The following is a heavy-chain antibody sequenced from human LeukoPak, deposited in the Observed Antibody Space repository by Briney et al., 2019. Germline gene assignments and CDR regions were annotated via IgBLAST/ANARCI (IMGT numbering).Heavy chain of an antibody. CDR2: ISSSSSTI. V-gene: IGHV3-48*01. D-gene: IGHD1-14*01. CDR1: GFTFSSYS. J-gene: IGHJ4*02. CDR3: ARGRVNPDY. Sequence: PGGSLRLSCAASGFTFSSYSMNWVRQAPGKGLEWVSYISSSSSTIYYADSAKGRLTISRDNAKNSLYLQMNSLRAEDTAVYYCARGRVNPDYWGQGTLVTVSS.